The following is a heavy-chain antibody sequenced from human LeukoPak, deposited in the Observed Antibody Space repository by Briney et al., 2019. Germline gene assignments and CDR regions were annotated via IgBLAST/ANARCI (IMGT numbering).Heavy chain of an antibody. CDR2: IIPIFGTA. Sequence: ASVRVSCKASGGTFSSYAISWVRQAPGQGLEWMGGIIPIFGTANYAQKFQGRVTITADESTSTAYMELRSLRSDDTAVYYCARSHYYDSSGYYYVPYWGQGTLVTVSS. J-gene: IGHJ4*02. V-gene: IGHV1-69*13. CDR3: ARSHYYDSSGYYYVPY. CDR1: GGTFSSYA. D-gene: IGHD3-22*01.